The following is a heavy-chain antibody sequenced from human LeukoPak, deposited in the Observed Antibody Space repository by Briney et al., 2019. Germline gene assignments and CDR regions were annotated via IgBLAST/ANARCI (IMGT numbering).Heavy chain of an antibody. Sequence: ASVRVSCKGSGNTFSGSYVHWVRQAPDQGLEWMGWIDPNSAGTNTNYAQKFQDRVTFTRDASVSAAYMELSRLTTDDTAVYYCARQHWPDKFVYFWGQGTLVSVSS. V-gene: IGHV1-2*02. CDR2: IDPNSAGTNT. J-gene: IGHJ4*02. D-gene: IGHD1-1*01. CDR3: ARQHWPDKFVYF. CDR1: GNTFSGSY.